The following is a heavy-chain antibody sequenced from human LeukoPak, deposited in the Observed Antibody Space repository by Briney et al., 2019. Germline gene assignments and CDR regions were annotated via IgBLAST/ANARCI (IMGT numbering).Heavy chain of an antibody. D-gene: IGHD6-6*01. Sequence: GGSLRLSCAASGFTFSSYAMAWVRQAPGKGLEWLSYISGSSKINYADSVKGRFTISRDNAKNSLYLQMNSLRDEDTAVYYCARSANPGVHDFDPWGQGTLVTVSS. V-gene: IGHV3-48*02. CDR1: GFTFSSYA. J-gene: IGHJ5*02. CDR2: ISGSSKI. CDR3: ARSANPGVHDFDP.